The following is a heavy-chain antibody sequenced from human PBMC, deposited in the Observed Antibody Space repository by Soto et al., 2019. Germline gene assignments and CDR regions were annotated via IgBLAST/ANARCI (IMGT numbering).Heavy chain of an antibody. CDR3: GRGRSGQIVVFY. J-gene: IGHJ4*02. Sequence: ASVKVSCKASGYTFTGHYIHWVRQAPEQGPEWMGEIGPESGATRYAQKFQGRVTMTLDMSITTVYMELNNLSPDDTAVYYCGRGRSGQIVVFYWGQGTPVTVSS. D-gene: IGHD1-26*01. CDR2: IGPESGAT. CDR1: GYTFTGHY. V-gene: IGHV1-2*02.